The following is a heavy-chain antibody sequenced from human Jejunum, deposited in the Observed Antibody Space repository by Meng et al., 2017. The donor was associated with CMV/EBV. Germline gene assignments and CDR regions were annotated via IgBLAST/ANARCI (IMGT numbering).Heavy chain of an antibody. CDR3: ARDMEGTYGSLNWFDP. Sequence: SIPSHDYYWSWIRQPPGKGLEWIGYIYYTGSTYYNPSLKSRVTISRDTSKNQFSLKLSSVTAADTAVYYCARDMEGTYGSLNWFDPWGQGTLVTVSS. J-gene: IGHJ5*02. V-gene: IGHV4-30-4*08. CDR1: SIPSHDYY. CDR2: IYYTGST. D-gene: IGHD3-10*01.